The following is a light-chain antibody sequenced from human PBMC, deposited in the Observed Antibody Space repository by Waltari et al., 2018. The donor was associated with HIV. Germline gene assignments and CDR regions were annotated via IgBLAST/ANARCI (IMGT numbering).Light chain of an antibody. CDR1: NLGRTR. V-gene: IGLV3-21*04. J-gene: IGLJ1*01. Sequence: SYVLTQPPSVSVAPGQTARITCGGDNLGRTRVPWYQQKPGQAPVLVIYYDNDRSSGIPERLSGSNSGNTATLTISRVEVGDEADYHCQVWDRTSDFVFGSGTKVTVL. CDR3: QVWDRTSDFV. CDR2: YDN.